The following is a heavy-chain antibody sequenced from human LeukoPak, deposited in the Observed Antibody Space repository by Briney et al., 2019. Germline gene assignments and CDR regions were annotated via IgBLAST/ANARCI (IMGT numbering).Heavy chain of an antibody. CDR2: IYTSGTT. J-gene: IGHJ4*02. D-gene: IGHD2-15*01. CDR1: GRSITSLY. Sequence: SESRSLTWPLAGRSITSLYWRWIRHPARKGQGWIGRIYTSGTTNYNPSLKSRVTMSVDTSKNQFALNLNSVTAADTAVYYCARTSPRAATFDYWGQGTLVTVSS. V-gene: IGHV4-4*07. CDR3: ARTSPRAATFDY.